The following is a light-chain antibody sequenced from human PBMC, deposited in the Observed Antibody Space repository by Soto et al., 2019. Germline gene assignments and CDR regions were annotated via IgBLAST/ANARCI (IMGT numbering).Light chain of an antibody. CDR3: SSYTSSSTLLYV. J-gene: IGLJ1*01. CDR2: DVS. CDR1: SSDVGGYNY. V-gene: IGLV2-14*01. Sequence: QSALTQPASVSGSPGQSITISCTGTSSDVGGYNYVSWYQQHPGKAPKLMIYDVSNRPSGVSNRFSGSKSGNTAPLTISGLQAEDEAEYYCSSYTSSSTLLYVFGTGTKLTVL.